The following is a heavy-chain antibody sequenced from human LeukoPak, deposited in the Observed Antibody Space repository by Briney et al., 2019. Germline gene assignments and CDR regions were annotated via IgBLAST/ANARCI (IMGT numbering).Heavy chain of an antibody. J-gene: IGHJ4*02. Sequence: PSETLSLTCTVSGGSISSSSYYWGWIHQPPGKGLEWIGSIYYSGSTYYNPSLKSRVTISVDTSKNQFSLKLSSVTAADTAVYYCATPRGDYGGNSGDFDYWGQGTLVTVSS. CDR2: IYYSGST. CDR1: GGSISSSSYY. D-gene: IGHD4-23*01. CDR3: ATPRGDYGGNSGDFDY. V-gene: IGHV4-39*01.